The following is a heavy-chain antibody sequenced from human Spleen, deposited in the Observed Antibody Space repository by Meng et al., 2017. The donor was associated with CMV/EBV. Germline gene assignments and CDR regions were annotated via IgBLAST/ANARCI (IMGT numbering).Heavy chain of an antibody. CDR1: GFPFSDSA. V-gene: IGHV3-73*01. CDR3: TRHRAMYYGSGTYYLPFDP. Sequence: GESLKISCAASGFPFSDSAMHWVRQASGKGLEWVGRISSRANSYATAYVASVKGRFTISRDDAKNTAYLQMDSLKTEDTTVYYCTRHRAMYYGSGTYYLPFDPWGQGILVTVSS. D-gene: IGHD3-10*01. CDR2: ISSRANSYAT. J-gene: IGHJ5*02.